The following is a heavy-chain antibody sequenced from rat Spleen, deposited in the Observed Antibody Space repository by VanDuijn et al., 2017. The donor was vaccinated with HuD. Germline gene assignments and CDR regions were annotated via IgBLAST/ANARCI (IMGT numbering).Heavy chain of an antibody. Sequence: EVQLQESGPGLVKPSQSLFVTCSVTGYSITNNYWGWIRKFPGNKMEWMGFITYSGYTRYNPSLESLISLTRDISKNQFFLQLDSISAEDTATYYCARYHSTGYNGNWFEYWGKGTLVTVSS. J-gene: IGHJ3*01. CDR2: ITYSGYT. CDR1: GYSITNNY. D-gene: IGHD1-4*01. CDR3: ARYHSTGYNGNWFEY. V-gene: IGHV3-1*01.